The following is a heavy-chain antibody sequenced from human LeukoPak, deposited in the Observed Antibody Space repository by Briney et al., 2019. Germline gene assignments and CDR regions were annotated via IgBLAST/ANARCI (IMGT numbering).Heavy chain of an antibody. CDR1: GFTFSSYS. D-gene: IGHD4-17*01. V-gene: IGHV3-21*01. Sequence: GGSLRLSRAASGFTFSSYSMNWVRQAPGKGLEWVSSISSSSSYIYYADSVKGRFTISRDNAKNSLYLQMNSPRAEDTAVYYCASKETYGPHWYFDLWGRGTLVTVSS. J-gene: IGHJ2*01. CDR2: ISSSSSYI. CDR3: ASKETYGPHWYFDL.